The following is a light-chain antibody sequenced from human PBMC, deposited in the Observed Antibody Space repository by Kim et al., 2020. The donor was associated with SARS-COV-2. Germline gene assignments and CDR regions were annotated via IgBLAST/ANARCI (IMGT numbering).Light chain of an antibody. CDR2: DVR. V-gene: IGLV2-14*03. CDR3: SSYTSSSTNYV. CDR1: SSDFGGYTY. Sequence: QSITISCPGTSSDFGGYTYVSWYQQHPGKAPKLMIYDVRNRPSGVSNRFSGSKSGNTASLTISGLQAEDEADYYCSSYTSSSTNYVFGTGTKVTVL. J-gene: IGLJ1*01.